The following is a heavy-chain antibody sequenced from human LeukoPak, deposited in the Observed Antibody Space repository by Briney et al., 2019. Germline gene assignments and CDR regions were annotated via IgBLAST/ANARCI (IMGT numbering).Heavy chain of an antibody. V-gene: IGHV1-18*01. CDR3: ARDSLGPDALDI. J-gene: IGHJ3*02. Sequence: ASVKVSCKASGYTFSSYGINWVRQAPGQGLEWMGWISVYNGNTNHAQKFQGRLAMTTDTSTKMAHMELRSLRSDDTAVYYCARDSLGPDALDIWGQGTMVTVSS. CDR2: ISVYNGNT. D-gene: IGHD7-27*01. CDR1: GYTFSSYG.